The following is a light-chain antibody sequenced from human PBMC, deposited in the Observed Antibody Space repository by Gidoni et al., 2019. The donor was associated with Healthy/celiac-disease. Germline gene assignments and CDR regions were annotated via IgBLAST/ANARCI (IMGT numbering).Light chain of an antibody. J-gene: IGLJ3*02. CDR1: RSTIGSNY. CDR2: RNN. CDR3: AAGDDCLSGWV. V-gene: IGLV1-47*01. Sequence: QSVLTQPPSASGTPGQRVTISCSGSRSTIGSNYVYWYKQLLGTAPQLLIYRNNQRPSGVPDRFSGSKSGTSASLAISGLRSEDEADYYCAAGDDCLSGWVFGGGTKLTVL.